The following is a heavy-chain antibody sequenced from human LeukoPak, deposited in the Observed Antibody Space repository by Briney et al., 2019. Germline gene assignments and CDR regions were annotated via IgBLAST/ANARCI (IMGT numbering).Heavy chain of an antibody. CDR3: ARAALGYSSSWYVGYFQH. D-gene: IGHD6-13*01. V-gene: IGHV3-21*01. CDR1: GFTFSSYS. CDR2: ISSSSSYI. Sequence: GGSLRLSCAASGFTFSSYSMNWVRQAPGEGLEWGSSISSSSSYIYYADSVKGRFTISRDNAKNSLYLQMNSLRAEDTAVYYCARAALGYSSSWYVGYFQHWGQGTLVTVSS. J-gene: IGHJ1*01.